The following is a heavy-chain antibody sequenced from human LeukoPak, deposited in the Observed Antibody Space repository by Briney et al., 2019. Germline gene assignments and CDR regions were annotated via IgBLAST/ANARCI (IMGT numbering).Heavy chain of an antibody. CDR2: IYYSGDT. CDR3: ARSGYSYGLVDY. J-gene: IGHJ4*02. V-gene: IGHV4-59*01. Sequence: SETLSLTCTVSGGSISSDYWSWIRQPPGKGLEWIGYIYYSGDTNYNPSLKSRVTISVDTSKNQFSLRLRSVSAADTAVYYCARSGYSYGLVDYWGQGTLVTVSS. D-gene: IGHD5-18*01. CDR1: GGSISSDY.